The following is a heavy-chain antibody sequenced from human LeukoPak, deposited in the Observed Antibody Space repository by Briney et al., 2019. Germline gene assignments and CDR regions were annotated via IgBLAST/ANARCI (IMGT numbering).Heavy chain of an antibody. CDR2: VHYTGST. Sequence: PSGTLSLTCTVSGVSISNNYYYWAWIRQPPGKGLEMIGYVHYTGSTFYNSSLKSRVTISADTSQNQFSLSLTSVTAADTAVYYCATLGLLRGAGFNLATHFDFWGQGTLVTVSS. D-gene: IGHD1-26*01. CDR1: GVSISNNYYY. CDR3: ATLGLLRGAGFNLATHFDF. J-gene: IGHJ4*02. V-gene: IGHV4-39*01.